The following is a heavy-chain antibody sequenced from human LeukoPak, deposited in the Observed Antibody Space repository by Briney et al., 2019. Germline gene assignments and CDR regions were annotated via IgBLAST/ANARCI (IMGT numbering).Heavy chain of an antibody. Sequence: GGSPRLSCAASGVTFSSYSMSWVRQAPGKGLEWVSSISSSSTYIYYADSVKGRFTISRDNAKNSLYLQMNSLRDEDTAVYYCARGSPNLFDYWGQGTLVTVSS. V-gene: IGHV3-21*01. D-gene: IGHD1-14*01. CDR3: ARGSPNLFDY. CDR2: ISSSSTYI. CDR1: GVTFSSYS. J-gene: IGHJ4*02.